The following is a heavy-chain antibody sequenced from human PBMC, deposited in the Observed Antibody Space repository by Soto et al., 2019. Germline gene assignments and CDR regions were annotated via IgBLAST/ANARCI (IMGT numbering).Heavy chain of an antibody. V-gene: IGHV4-4*02. D-gene: IGHD5-18*01. CDR3: ARQGYSYGSYYFDY. CDR1: GDSISGSNC. J-gene: IGHJ4*02. CDR2: IYDSGST. Sequence: SETLSLTCVVSGDSISGSNCWTWVRQPPGKGLEWIGEIYDSGSTNYNPSLKSRVTISVDKSKNQFSLELSSVTAADTAVYYCARQGYSYGSYYFDYWGQGTLVTVSS.